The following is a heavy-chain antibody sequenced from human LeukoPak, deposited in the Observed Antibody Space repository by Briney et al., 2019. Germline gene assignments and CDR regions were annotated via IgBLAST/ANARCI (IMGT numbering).Heavy chain of an antibody. Sequence: PSETLSLTCTVSGGSISSYSWSWIRQPPGKGLEWIGYMYSRGSTNDNPSLKSRVTISRDTSKNQLSLKVTSVTAADTAMYYCARRYIYGDPPAFDIWGQGTMVTVSS. J-gene: IGHJ3*02. D-gene: IGHD4-17*01. CDR3: ARRYIYGDPPAFDI. CDR1: GGSISSYS. V-gene: IGHV4-4*08. CDR2: MYSRGST.